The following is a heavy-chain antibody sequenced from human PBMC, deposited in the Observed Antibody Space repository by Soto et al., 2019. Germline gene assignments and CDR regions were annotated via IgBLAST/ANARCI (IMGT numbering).Heavy chain of an antibody. V-gene: IGHV4-34*01. Sequence: PSEALSLTSAVYGGSFSCYYWSWIRQPPGKGLEWIGEINHSGSTNYNPSLKSRVTISVDTSKNQFSLKLSSVTAADTAVYYCARASSQYDFWSGYYRLDYYGMDVWGQGTTVTVSS. J-gene: IGHJ6*02. CDR3: ARASSQYDFWSGYYRLDYYGMDV. CDR2: INHSGST. CDR1: GGSFSCYY. D-gene: IGHD3-3*01.